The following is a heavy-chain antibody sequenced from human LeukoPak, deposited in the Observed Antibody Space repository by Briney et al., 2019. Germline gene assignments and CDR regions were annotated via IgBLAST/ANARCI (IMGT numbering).Heavy chain of an antibody. V-gene: IGHV1-18*01. CDR1: GGTFSSYT. D-gene: IGHD6-13*01. CDR2: ISGYNGNT. J-gene: IGHJ4*02. Sequence: GSSVKVSCKASGGTFSSYTISWVRQAPGQGLEWMGWISGYNGNTNHAQKFQGRVTMTTDTSTTTAYMELRYLRSDDTAVYYCARDSSSSWYGDEDYWGQGTLVTVSS. CDR3: ARDSSSSWYGDEDY.